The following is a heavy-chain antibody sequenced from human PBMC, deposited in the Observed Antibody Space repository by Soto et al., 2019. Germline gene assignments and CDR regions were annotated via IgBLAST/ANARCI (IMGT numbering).Heavy chain of an antibody. CDR3: ARSRWSDTAMVSFFDY. Sequence: QVQLVQSGAEVKKPGSSEKDSCKASGGTFSSYASSWLRQAPGQGLEWMGGIIPIFGTANYAQKFQGRVTITADESTSTAYMQLSSLRSEDTAVYYCARSRWSDTAMVSFFDYWCQGTLVTVSS. V-gene: IGHV1-69*01. CDR2: IIPIFGTA. J-gene: IGHJ4*02. D-gene: IGHD5-18*01. CDR1: GGTFSSYA.